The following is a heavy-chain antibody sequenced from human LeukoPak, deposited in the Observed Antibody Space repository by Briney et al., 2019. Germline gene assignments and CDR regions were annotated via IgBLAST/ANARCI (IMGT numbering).Heavy chain of an antibody. Sequence: PGGSLRLSCAASGFTFSSYAMSWVRQAPGKGLEWVSAISGSGGSTYYADFVKGRFTISRDNSKNTLHLQMNSLRAEDTAVYYCAKAPTYYYDSSGYCFDYWGQGTLVTVSS. CDR2: ISGSGGST. D-gene: IGHD3-22*01. J-gene: IGHJ4*02. CDR1: GFTFSSYA. CDR3: AKAPTYYYDSSGYCFDY. V-gene: IGHV3-23*01.